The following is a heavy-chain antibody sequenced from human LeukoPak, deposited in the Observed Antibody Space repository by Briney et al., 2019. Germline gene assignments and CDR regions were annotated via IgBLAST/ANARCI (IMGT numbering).Heavy chain of an antibody. J-gene: IGHJ4*02. CDR2: LKQDGSDK. Sequence: GGSLRLSCAASVSTLKTHWMTWFRQTPGKGLEWVGRLKQDGSDKFYVDSLKGRFTISRDNAENSLYMQMNSLRAEDTAVYYCARETRGTVGSYWGRGTLVTVSS. CDR1: VSTLKTHW. V-gene: IGHV3-7*05. D-gene: IGHD4-23*01. CDR3: ARETRGTVGSY.